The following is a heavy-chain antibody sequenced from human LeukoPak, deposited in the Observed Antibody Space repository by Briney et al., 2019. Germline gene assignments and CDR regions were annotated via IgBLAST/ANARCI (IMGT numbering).Heavy chain of an antibody. D-gene: IGHD3-3*01. CDR3: ARAPKRITIFGVAWGNWFDP. V-gene: IGHV4-31*03. J-gene: IGHJ5*02. Sequence: PSETLSLTCTVSGGSISSGGYYWSWIRQHPGKGLEWIGYIYYSGSTYYNPSLKSRVTISVDTSKNQFSLKLSSVTAADTAVYYCARAPKRITIFGVAWGNWFDPWGQGTLGTVSS. CDR1: GGSISSGGYY. CDR2: IYYSGST.